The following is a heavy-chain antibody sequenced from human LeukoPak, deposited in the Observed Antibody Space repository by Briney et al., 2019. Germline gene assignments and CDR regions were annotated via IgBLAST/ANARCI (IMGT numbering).Heavy chain of an antibody. D-gene: IGHD5-12*01. CDR3: ARDPPNSGWAKDI. CDR2: ISYDGSNK. Sequence: GRSLRLSCAASGFTFSSYAMHWVRQAPGKGLEWVAVISYDGSNKYYADSVKGRFTISRDNSKNTLYLQMNSLRAEDTAVYYCARDPPNSGWAKDIWGQGTMVTVSS. J-gene: IGHJ3*02. CDR1: GFTFSSYA. V-gene: IGHV3-30-3*01.